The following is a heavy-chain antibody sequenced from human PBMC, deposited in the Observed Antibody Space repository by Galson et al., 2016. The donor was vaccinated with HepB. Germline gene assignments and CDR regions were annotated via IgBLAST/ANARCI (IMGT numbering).Heavy chain of an antibody. V-gene: IGHV3-74*01. CDR2: INSDGTST. J-gene: IGHJ4*02. CDR1: GFTFSSYW. CDR3: ANFETSILGATSDY. Sequence: SLRLSCAASGFTFSSYWMHWVRQAPGKGLVWVSGINSDGTSTTYADSVKGRFTISRDNARHSLYLEMNSLRGEDTAMYYCANFETSILGATSDYWGQGTLVTVSS. D-gene: IGHD1-26*01.